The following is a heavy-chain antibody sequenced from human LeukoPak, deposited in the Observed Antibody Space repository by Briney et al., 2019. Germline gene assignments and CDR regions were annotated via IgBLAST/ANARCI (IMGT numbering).Heavy chain of an antibody. CDR1: GFTVSSNY. V-gene: IGHV3-74*01. D-gene: IGHD6-19*01. Sequence: PGGSLRLSCAASGFTVSSNYMHWVRQAPGKGLVSVSRIDPNGRYTSYADSVKGRFTISRDNAKNTLYLQMNTLGAEDTALYYCVRGSTDWNGMDVWGQGTTVTVSS. J-gene: IGHJ6*02. CDR2: IDPNGRYT. CDR3: VRGSTDWNGMDV.